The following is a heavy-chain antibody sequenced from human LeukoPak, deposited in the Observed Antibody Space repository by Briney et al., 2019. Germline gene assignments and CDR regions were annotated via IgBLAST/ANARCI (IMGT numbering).Heavy chain of an antibody. J-gene: IGHJ4*02. CDR3: AKDAAAAGLLYYFDY. V-gene: IGHV3-23*01. CDR1: GFTFSSYG. Sequence: GGSLRLSCAASGFTFSSYGMSWVRQAPGKGLEWVSAISGSGGSTYYADSVKGRFTISRDNSKNTLYLQMNSLRAEDTAVYYCAKDAAAAGLLYYFDYWGQGTLVTVSS. D-gene: IGHD6-13*01. CDR2: ISGSGGST.